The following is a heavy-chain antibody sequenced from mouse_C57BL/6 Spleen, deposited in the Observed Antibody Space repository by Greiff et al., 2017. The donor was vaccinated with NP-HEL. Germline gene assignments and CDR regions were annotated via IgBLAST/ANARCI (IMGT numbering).Heavy chain of an antibody. D-gene: IGHD4-1*01. Sequence: VKLVESGPGLVQPSQSLSITCTVSGFSLTRYGVHWVRPSPGKGLEWLGVLWSGGSTDYNAAFISRLSISKDNSKSQVFFKMNSLQADDTAIYYCASHLTGYYFDYWGQGTTLTVSS. CDR3: ASHLTGYYFDY. V-gene: IGHV2-2*01. J-gene: IGHJ2*01. CDR2: LWSGGST. CDR1: GFSLTRYG.